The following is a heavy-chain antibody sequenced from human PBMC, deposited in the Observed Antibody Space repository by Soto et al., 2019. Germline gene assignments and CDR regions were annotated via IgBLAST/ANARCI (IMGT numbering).Heavy chain of an antibody. CDR3: AMVDNYVTPTAQDV. CDR1: GYIFVNCG. J-gene: IGHJ6*02. Sequence: QVQLVQSGDEVRKPGSSVKVSCKASGYIFVNCGISWVRHAPGQGLEWMAWISPYSGNTHYASKVQGRLTMTTDTSTRTAYMDLGSLTSDDTAVYYCAMVDNYVTPTAQDVWGQGTTVTVSS. CDR2: ISPYSGNT. V-gene: IGHV1-18*01. D-gene: IGHD3-16*01.